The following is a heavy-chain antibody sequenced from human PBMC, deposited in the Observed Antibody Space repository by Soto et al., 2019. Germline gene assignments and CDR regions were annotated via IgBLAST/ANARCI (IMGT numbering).Heavy chain of an antibody. CDR2: IYYSGST. J-gene: IGHJ4*02. Sequence: PSETLSLTCTVSGGSISSGGYYWSWIRQHPGKGLEWIGYIYYSGSTYYNPSLKSRVTISVDTSKNQFSLKLSSVTAADTAVYYCARRYCGSTSCYVDYWGQGTLVTVSS. CDR3: ARRYCGSTSCYVDY. CDR1: GGSISSGGYY. D-gene: IGHD2-2*01. V-gene: IGHV4-31*03.